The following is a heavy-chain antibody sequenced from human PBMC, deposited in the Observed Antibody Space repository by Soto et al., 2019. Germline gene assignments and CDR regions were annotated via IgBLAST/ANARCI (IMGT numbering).Heavy chain of an antibody. Sequence: TQSLTRAFSGGPISPGDSYWSWGRPPPGKGLEWIGYIYYTGTTYYNPYLKSRVTISLDMSKNQFSVSLPSVTASDTAVDSCAPNHRLETGLRGDDDYAMDVWGQGTSVTVSS. CDR1: GGPISPGDSY. J-gene: IGHJ6*02. V-gene: IGHV4-30-4*01. CDR3: APNHRLETGLRGDDDYAMDV. D-gene: IGHD2-21*02. CDR2: IYYTGTT.